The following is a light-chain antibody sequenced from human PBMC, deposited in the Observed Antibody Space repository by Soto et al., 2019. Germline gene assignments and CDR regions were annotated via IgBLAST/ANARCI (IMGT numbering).Light chain of an antibody. CDR2: DAS. Sequence: DIQLTQSPSSLSASVGERATITCQASQNINNYLDWYQQKPGRAPKLLIYDASNMEAGIPSRFRGSGSGTDFTFTISRLQPEDIATYYCQQYGNPPTFGQGTKVDIK. CDR1: QNINNY. J-gene: IGKJ1*01. CDR3: QQYGNPPT. V-gene: IGKV1-33*01.